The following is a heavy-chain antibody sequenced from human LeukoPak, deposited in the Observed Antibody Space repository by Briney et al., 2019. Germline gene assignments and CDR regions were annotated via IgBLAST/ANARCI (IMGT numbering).Heavy chain of an antibody. J-gene: IGHJ4*02. V-gene: IGHV4-59*01. CDR1: GASISTSY. CDR2: IHYSGDI. Sequence: ASETLSLTCTVSGASISTSYWYWIRQPPGKGLEWIGYIHYSGDINYNPSLKSRVTISAYTSKNQLSLKLSSVTAADTAVYYRARVGCSGGSCYLDYWGQGTLVTVSS. CDR3: ARVGCSGGSCYLDY. D-gene: IGHD2-15*01.